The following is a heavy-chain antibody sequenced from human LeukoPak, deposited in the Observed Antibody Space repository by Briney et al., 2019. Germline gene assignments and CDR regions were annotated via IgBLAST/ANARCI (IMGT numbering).Heavy chain of an antibody. V-gene: IGHV3-9*01. D-gene: IGHD6-13*01. J-gene: IGHJ3*02. CDR2: ISWKSGSI. CDR1: GFSFDDYA. CDR3: AKDIYRYSSSWNDAFDI. Sequence: PGGSLRLSCATSGFSFDDYAMYWVRQAPGKGLEWVSGISWKSGSIDYADSVKGRFTISRDNAKKSLYLQMNSLRVEDTALYYCAKDIYRYSSSWNDAFDIWGQGTMVTVSS.